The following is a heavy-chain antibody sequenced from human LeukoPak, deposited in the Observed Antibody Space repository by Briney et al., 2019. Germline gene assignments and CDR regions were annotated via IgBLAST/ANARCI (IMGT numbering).Heavy chain of an antibody. V-gene: IGHV1-2*02. Sequence: ASVKVSCKASGYTFTSYDINWVRQATGQGLEWMGWINPNSGGTNYAQKFQGRVTMTRDTSISTAYMELSRLRSDDTAVYYCARGTSTAPYYYYYYMDVWGKGTTVTISS. D-gene: IGHD1-26*01. J-gene: IGHJ6*03. CDR1: GYTFTSYD. CDR3: ARGTSTAPYYYYYYMDV. CDR2: INPNSGGT.